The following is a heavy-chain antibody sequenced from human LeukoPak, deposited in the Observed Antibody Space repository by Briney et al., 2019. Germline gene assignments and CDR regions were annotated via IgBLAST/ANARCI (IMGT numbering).Heavy chain of an antibody. CDR2: VDDTGST. V-gene: IGHV4-34*01. Sequence: PSETLSLTCAVYGGSLRGSSWSWIRQPPGKGLEWIGEVDDTGSTNYNPSLKSRATISADTPKRQFSLTLPSVTAADTAVYYCARRDSGYAPTALQEWGQGTLVTVSA. CDR3: ARRDSGYAPTALQE. D-gene: IGHD5-12*01. J-gene: IGHJ1*01. CDR1: GGSLRGSS.